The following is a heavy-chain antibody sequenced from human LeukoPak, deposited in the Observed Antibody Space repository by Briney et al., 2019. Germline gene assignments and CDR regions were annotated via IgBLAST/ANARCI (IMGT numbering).Heavy chain of an antibody. V-gene: IGHV3-33*06. CDR3: AKVAGSGGDPSVDY. CDR2: IWYGGSNK. D-gene: IGHD2-15*01. Sequence: PGGSLTLSCAASGFTFSSYGMHWVRQAPGKGLEWVAVIWYGGSNKYYADSVRGRFTIAKDNSKNTLYLQRNSPDAEATVDYSFAKVAGSGGDPSVDYWGQGTLATASS. CDR1: GFTFSSYG. J-gene: IGHJ4*02.